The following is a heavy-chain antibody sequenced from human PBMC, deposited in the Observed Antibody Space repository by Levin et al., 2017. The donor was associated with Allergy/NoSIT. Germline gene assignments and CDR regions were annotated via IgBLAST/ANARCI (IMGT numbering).Heavy chain of an antibody. V-gene: IGHV4-59*02. CDR1: GGSVSGYY. Sequence: PSQTLSLTCTVSGGSVSGYYWTWIRQPPGEGLEWVGYISNSERTSYNPSLKSRLTISVDASKNQVSLRLSSVTAADTAVYFCARDRRGVEFGGMVRGFDPWGPGTLVIVSS. CDR3: ARDRRGVEFGGMVRGFDP. J-gene: IGHJ5*02. CDR2: ISNSERT. D-gene: IGHD3-10*01.